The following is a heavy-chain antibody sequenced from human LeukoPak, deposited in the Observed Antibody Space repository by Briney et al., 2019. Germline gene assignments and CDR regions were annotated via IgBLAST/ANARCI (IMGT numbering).Heavy chain of an antibody. V-gene: IGHV5-51*01. J-gene: IGHJ4*02. CDR1: GYSFTDYC. CDR2: IYPGDSDT. D-gene: IGHD3-10*01. CDR3: ARLTMLRGVPYYFDY. Sequence: GESLKISCQGSGYSFTDYCIGWVRQMPGKGLEWMGLIYPGDSDTRYSPSFQGRVTMSADKSINTAYLQWSGLKASDTAMYYCARLTMLRGVPYYFDYWGQGTLVTVSS.